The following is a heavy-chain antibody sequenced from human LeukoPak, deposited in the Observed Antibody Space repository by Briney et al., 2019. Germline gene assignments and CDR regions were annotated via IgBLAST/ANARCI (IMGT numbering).Heavy chain of an antibody. Sequence: GGSLRLSCVASGFSFSSYNMNWVRQAPGKGLEWVSSISRSASNIYYADSAKGRFTISRDNAKNSFYLQMNSLRAEDTAVFYCARDPEGFGATYFDYWGQGTLVTVSS. D-gene: IGHD3-16*01. CDR3: ARDPEGFGATYFDY. CDR1: GFSFSSYN. CDR2: ISRSASNI. J-gene: IGHJ4*02. V-gene: IGHV3-21*01.